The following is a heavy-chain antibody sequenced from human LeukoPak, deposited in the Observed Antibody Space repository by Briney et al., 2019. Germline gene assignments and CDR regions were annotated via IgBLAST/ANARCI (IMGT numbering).Heavy chain of an antibody. CDR1: GGSISSGGYY. CDR2: IYYSGST. V-gene: IGHV4-31*03. J-gene: IGHJ6*02. CDR3: ARNYCSSTSCYYGMDV. D-gene: IGHD2-2*01. Sequence: PSETLSLTCTVSGGSISSGGYYWSWIRQHPGKGLEWIGYIYYSGSTYYNPSLKSRVTISVDTSKNQFSLKLSSVTAADTAVYYCARNYCSSTSCYYGMDVWGQGTTVTVSS.